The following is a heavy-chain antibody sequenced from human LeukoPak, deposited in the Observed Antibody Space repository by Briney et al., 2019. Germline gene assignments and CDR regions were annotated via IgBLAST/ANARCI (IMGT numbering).Heavy chain of an antibody. CDR3: ARVPNSIVGASGPPDY. Sequence: SVKVSCKASGYTFTSYGISWVRQAPGQGLEWMGGIIPIFGTANYAQKFQGRVTITADESTSTAYMEMSSLRSEDTAVYYCARVPNSIVGASGPPDYWGQGTLVTVSS. V-gene: IGHV1-69*13. J-gene: IGHJ4*02. CDR1: GYTFTSYG. CDR2: IIPIFGTA. D-gene: IGHD1-26*01.